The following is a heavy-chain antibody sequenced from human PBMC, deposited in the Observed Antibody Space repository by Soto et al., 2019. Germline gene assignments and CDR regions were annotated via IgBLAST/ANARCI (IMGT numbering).Heavy chain of an antibody. J-gene: IGHJ3*01. CDR2: ISYDGSNK. D-gene: IGHD2-2*01. CDR3: AKSEGVVAVDG. Sequence: LRLSCAASGFTFSSYGMHWVRQAPGKGLEWVAVISYDGSNKYYADSVKGRFTISRDNSKNTLYLQMNSLRAEDTAVYYCAKSEGVVAVDGWGQGTMVTVSS. V-gene: IGHV3-30*18. CDR1: GFTFSSYG.